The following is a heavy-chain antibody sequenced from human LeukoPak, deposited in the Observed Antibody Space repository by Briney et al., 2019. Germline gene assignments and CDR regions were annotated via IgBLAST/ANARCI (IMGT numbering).Heavy chain of an antibody. V-gene: IGHV4-34*01. CDR3: ARDWVVVVPAAIDDGYYYYYYGMDV. D-gene: IGHD2-2*01. CDR1: GGSFSGYY. CDR2: INHSGST. Sequence: TSETLSLTCAVYGGSFSGYYWSWIRQPPGKGLEWIGEINHSGSTNYNPSLKSRVTISVDTSKNQFSLKLSSVTAADTAVYYCARDWVVVVPAAIDDGYYYYYYGMDVWGQGTTVTVSS. J-gene: IGHJ6*02.